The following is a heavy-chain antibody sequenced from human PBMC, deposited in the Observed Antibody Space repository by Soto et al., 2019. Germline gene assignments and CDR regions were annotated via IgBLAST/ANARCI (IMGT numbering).Heavy chain of an antibody. V-gene: IGHV5-51*01. J-gene: IGHJ4*02. CDR2: IYPGDSDT. CDR1: GYSFTSYW. CDR3: ARLAPPYCSSTSCQLDY. Sequence: PGEYLKISCKGSGYSFTSYWIGWVRQMPGKGLEWMGIIYPGDSDTRYSPSFQGQVTISADKSISTAYLQWSSLKASDTAMYYCARLAPPYCSSTSCQLDYWGQGTLVTVSS. D-gene: IGHD2-2*01.